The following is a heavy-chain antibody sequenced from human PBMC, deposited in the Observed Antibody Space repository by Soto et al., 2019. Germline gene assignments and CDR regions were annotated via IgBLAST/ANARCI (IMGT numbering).Heavy chain of an antibody. D-gene: IGHD3-10*01. CDR2: INHSGST. CDR1: GGSFSGYY. Sequence: QVQLQQWGAGLLKPSETLSLTCAVYGGSFSGYYWSWIRQPPGKGLEWIGEINHSGSTNYNPSLKSRVTISVDTSKNQFSLKLSSVTAADTAVYYCARTSMVRGVIAHFVDYWGQGTLVTVSS. CDR3: ARTSMVRGVIAHFVDY. V-gene: IGHV4-34*01. J-gene: IGHJ4*02.